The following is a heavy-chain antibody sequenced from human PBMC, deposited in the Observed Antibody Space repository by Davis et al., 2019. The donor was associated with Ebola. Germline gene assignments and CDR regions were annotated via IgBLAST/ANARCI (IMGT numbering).Heavy chain of an antibody. D-gene: IGHD7-27*01. CDR2: ILYDGSNK. CDR1: GFTFSSYA. V-gene: IGHV3-30*04. Sequence: GESLKISCAASGFTFSSYAMHWVRQAPGKGLEWVAVILYDGSNKYYADSVKGRFTISRDNSKNTLYVQMNSLRAEDTAVYYCARPSWGPYYYYYAMDVWGKGTTVTVSS. J-gene: IGHJ6*04. CDR3: ARPSWGPYYYYYAMDV.